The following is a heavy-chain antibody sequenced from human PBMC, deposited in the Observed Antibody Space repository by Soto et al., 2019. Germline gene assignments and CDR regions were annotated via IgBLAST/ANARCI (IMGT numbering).Heavy chain of an antibody. Sequence: EVQLLDSGGGLVQPGGSLRLSCAASGFTFSTYAMSWVRQAPGKGLDWVSTISGGGSSTYYADSVKGRFTISRDNSKNTLYLQMNSLRAEDTALYYCAKRDSNYAFDYWGQGTLVTVSS. CDR1: GFTFSTYA. CDR2: ISGGGSST. CDR3: AKRDSNYAFDY. V-gene: IGHV3-23*01. J-gene: IGHJ4*02. D-gene: IGHD4-4*01.